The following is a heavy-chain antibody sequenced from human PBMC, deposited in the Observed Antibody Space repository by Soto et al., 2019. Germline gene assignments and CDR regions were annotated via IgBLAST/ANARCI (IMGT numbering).Heavy chain of an antibody. D-gene: IGHD6-19*01. CDR2: LIPIFGTV. CDR3: AIGAVAGTPTSYYYSGMDV. J-gene: IGHJ6*02. CDR1: GGTFRTYA. Sequence: QVQLLQSGAEVKKPGSSVRVSREASGGTFRTYAISWVRQAPGQGLEWMGELIPIFGTVNYAQKFQGRVTITADESTTPVSMGRRSLGSEDRDVYYCAIGAVAGTPTSYYYSGMDVWGQGTTVTVSS. V-gene: IGHV1-69*12.